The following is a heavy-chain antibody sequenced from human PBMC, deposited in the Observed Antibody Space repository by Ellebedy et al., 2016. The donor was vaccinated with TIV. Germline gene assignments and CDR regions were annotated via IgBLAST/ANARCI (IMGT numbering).Heavy chain of an antibody. V-gene: IGHV3-23*01. CDR2: ISANGGTT. CDR3: AGERGGFSGYGQPFDY. J-gene: IGHJ4*02. CDR1: GFTFSTYP. Sequence: PGGSLRLSCAASGFTFSTYPMNWVRQAPGKGLEWVSIISANGGTTYYADSVKGRFTISRDNSKNTLFLQMSSLRAEDTAVYYCAGERGGFSGYGQPFDYWGQGTLVTVSS. D-gene: IGHD5-12*01.